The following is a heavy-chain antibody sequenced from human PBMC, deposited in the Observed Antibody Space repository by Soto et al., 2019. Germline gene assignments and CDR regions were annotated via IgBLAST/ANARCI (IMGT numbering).Heavy chain of an antibody. D-gene: IGHD6-13*01. Sequence: APVKVSCKASGGTFRSYTISWVRQAPGQGLERMGRIIPILGIANYAQKFQGRVTIAADKSTSSAYRELSSLRSEDTAVYYCARGVIAAADGGYYYYYGMDVWGQGTTVTVSS. CDR2: IIPILGIA. V-gene: IGHV1-69*02. J-gene: IGHJ6*02. CDR1: GGTFRSYT. CDR3: ARGVIAAADGGYYYYYGMDV.